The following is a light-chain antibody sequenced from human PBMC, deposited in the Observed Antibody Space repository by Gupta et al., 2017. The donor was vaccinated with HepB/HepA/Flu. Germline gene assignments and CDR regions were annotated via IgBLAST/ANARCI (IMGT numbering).Light chain of an antibody. CDR3: QQYGSSPGLT. V-gene: IGKV3-20*01. Sequence: IGLTQSPGTLSLSPGERATLSCRASQSVSSSYLAWYQQKPGQAPRLLIYGASSRSTGIPDRFSGSGSGTDFTLTISRLEPADFAVYYCQQYGSSPGLTFGGGTKVEIK. J-gene: IGKJ4*01. CDR1: QSVSSSY. CDR2: GAS.